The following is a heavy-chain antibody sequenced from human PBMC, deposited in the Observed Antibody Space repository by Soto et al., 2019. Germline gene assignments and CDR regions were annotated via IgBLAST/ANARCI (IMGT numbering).Heavy chain of an antibody. J-gene: IGHJ6*02. V-gene: IGHV3-9*01. D-gene: IGHD3-22*01. CDR2: ISWNSGSI. CDR3: AKDLSSGPHGMDV. CDR1: GFTFDDYA. Sequence: SLRLSCAASGFTFDDYAMHWVRQAPGKGLEWVSGISWNSGSIGYADSVKGRFTISRDNAKNSLYLQMNSLRAEDTALYYCAKDLSSGPHGMDVWGQGTTVTVSS.